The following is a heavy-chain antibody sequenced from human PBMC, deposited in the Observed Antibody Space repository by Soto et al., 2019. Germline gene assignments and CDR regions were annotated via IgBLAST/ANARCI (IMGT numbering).Heavy chain of an antibody. CDR2: IYYSGST. V-gene: IGHV4-31*03. CDR1: GGSISSGGYY. J-gene: IGHJ5*02. D-gene: IGHD3-10*01. CDR3: ARGGYGSGKGGWFDP. Sequence: QVQLQESGPGLVKPSQTLSLTCTVSGGSISSGGYYWSWIRQHPGKGLEWIGYIYYSGSTYYNPSLTSRVTISVDTSKNQFSLKLSSVTAADTAVYYCARGGYGSGKGGWFDPWGQGTLVTVSS.